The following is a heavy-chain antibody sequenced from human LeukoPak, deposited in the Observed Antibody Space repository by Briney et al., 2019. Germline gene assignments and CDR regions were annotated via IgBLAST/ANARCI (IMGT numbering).Heavy chain of an antibody. Sequence: ASVKVSCKASGYTFTSYDINWLRQATGQGLEWMGWMNPNSGNTGYAQKFQGRVTMTRNTSISTAYMELSSLRSEDTAVYYCARSYRYSGSYRNDAFDIWGQGTMVTVSS. D-gene: IGHD1-26*01. CDR1: GYTFTSYD. CDR3: ARSYRYSGSYRNDAFDI. CDR2: MNPNSGNT. V-gene: IGHV1-8*01. J-gene: IGHJ3*02.